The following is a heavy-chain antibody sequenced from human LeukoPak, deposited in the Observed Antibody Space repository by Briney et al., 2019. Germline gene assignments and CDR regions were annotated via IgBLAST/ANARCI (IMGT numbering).Heavy chain of an antibody. CDR1: GGSISSYY. D-gene: IGHD2-15*01. J-gene: IGHJ6*03. CDR2: IYYSGST. CDR3: ARAIDYYMDV. V-gene: IGHV4-59*12. Sequence: SSETLSPTCIVSGGSISSYYWSWIRQPPGKGLEWIGYIYYSGSTYYNPSLKSRVTISVDTSKNQFSLKLSSVTAADTTVYYCARAIDYYMDVWGKGTTVTVSS.